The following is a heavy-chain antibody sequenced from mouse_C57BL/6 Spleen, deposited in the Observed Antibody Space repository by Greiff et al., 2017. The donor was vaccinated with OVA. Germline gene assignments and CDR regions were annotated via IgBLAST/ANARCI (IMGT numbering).Heavy chain of an antibody. J-gene: IGHJ1*03. CDR3: SSARVGYGGSYWYFDV. D-gene: IGHD2-2*01. Sequence: VQLQQPGAELVRPGSSVKLSCKASGYTFTSYWMHWVKQRPIQGLEWIGNINPSNSGTHYNQKFKDKATLTVDKSSSTAYMQLSSLTSEDSAVYDCSSARVGYGGSYWYFDVWGTGTTVTVSS. V-gene: IGHV1-52*01. CDR2: INPSNSGT. CDR1: GYTFTSYW.